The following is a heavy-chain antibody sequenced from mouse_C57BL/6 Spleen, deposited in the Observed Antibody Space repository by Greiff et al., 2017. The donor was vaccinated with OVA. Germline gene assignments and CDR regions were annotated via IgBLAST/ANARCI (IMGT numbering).Heavy chain of an antibody. D-gene: IGHD3-2*02. Sequence: VQLQQSGPELVKPGASVKISCKASGYTFTDYYMNWVKQSHGKSLEWIGDINPNNGGTSYNQKFKGKATLTVDKSSSTAYMELRSLTSEDSAVYYCARSAQAVDYWGQGTTLTVSS. J-gene: IGHJ2*01. V-gene: IGHV1-26*01. CDR3: ARSAQAVDY. CDR1: GYTFTDYY. CDR2: INPNNGGT.